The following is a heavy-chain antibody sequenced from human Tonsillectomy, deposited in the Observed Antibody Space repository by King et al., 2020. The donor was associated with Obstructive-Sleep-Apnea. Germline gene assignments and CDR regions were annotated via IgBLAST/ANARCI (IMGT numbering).Heavy chain of an antibody. CDR3: ATLLDIVSAFSFDQ. J-gene: IGHJ4*02. D-gene: IGHD5/OR15-5a*01. CDR2: FNPEDAET. CDR1: GDTLTKLS. Sequence: QLVQSGTEVKKPGASVKLSCKVSGDTLTKLSIHWVRQAPGKGLEWMGGFNPEDAETIYAQNFQGRVTMTEDTSKDTAYMELSSLRSEDTAVYYCATLLDIVSAFSFDQWGQGTLVTVSA. V-gene: IGHV1-24*01.